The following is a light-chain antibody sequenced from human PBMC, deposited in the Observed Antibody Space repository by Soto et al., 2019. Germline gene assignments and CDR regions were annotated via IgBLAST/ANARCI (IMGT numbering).Light chain of an antibody. CDR1: SSDVGAYNF. V-gene: IGLV2-11*01. CDR2: DVN. J-gene: IGLJ1*01. Sequence: HSALTQPRSGAGLPGQSVTISCTGSSSDVGAYNFASWYQQHPGAAPKLLIHDVNKRPPGVPDRFSASKSGNTASLTISGLQAEDEADYYCCSYAGEYKYVFGSGTKVTVL. CDR3: CSYAGEYKYV.